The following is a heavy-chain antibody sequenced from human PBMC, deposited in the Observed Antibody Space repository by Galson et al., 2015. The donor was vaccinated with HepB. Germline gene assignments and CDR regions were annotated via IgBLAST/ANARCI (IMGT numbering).Heavy chain of an antibody. CDR2: IDWDDDE. V-gene: IGHV2-70*11. Sequence: PALVKPTQTLTLTCTFSGFSLTTSGMCVSWIRQPPGKALEWLARIDWDDDENYSTSLKTRLTISKDTSKNQVVLTITNMDPVDTATYYCARTYYSYGMDVWVQGTTVTVSS. CDR3: ARTYYSYGMDV. J-gene: IGHJ6*02. CDR1: GFSLTTSGMC.